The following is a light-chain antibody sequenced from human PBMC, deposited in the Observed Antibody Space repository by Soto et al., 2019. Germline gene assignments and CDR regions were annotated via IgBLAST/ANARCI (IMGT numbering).Light chain of an antibody. CDR1: SSDIGSYNL. Sequence: QSALTQPASVSGSPGQSLTISCTGTSSDIGSYNLVSWYQQHPGTAPKLMISEDSKRPSGVPNRFSGSKSGNTASLTISGLQAEDEADYYCCAYAGGSTYVLFGGGTQLTVL. J-gene: IGLJ2*01. V-gene: IGLV2-23*01. CDR2: EDS. CDR3: CAYAGGSTYVL.